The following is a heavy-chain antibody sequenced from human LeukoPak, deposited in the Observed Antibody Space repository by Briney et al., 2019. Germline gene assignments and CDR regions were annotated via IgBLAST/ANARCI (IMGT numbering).Heavy chain of an antibody. J-gene: IGHJ4*02. V-gene: IGHV4-34*01. Sequence: PSETLSLTCAVYGGSFSGYYWSWIRQPPGKGLEWIGDINHSGSTHYHPSLKSRVAISADTSKTQFSLKLSSVTAADTAVYYCARGLRQLLAYFDYWGQGTLVTVSS. D-gene: IGHD2-2*01. CDR3: ARGLRQLLAYFDY. CDR2: INHSGST. CDR1: GGSFSGYY.